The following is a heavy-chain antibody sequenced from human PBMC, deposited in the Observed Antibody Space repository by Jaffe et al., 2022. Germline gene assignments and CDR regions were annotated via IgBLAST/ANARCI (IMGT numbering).Heavy chain of an antibody. J-gene: IGHJ3*02. CDR1: GFTFSSYS. CDR2: ISSSSSYI. CDR3: ARDFLGYCSGGSCYSLGAFDI. D-gene: IGHD2-15*01. V-gene: IGHV3-21*01. Sequence: EVQLVESGGGLVKPGGSLRLSCAASGFTFSSYSMNWVRQAPGKGLEWVSSISSSSSYIYYADSVKGRFTISRDNAKNSLYLQMNSLRAEDTAVYYCARDFLGYCSGGSCYSLGAFDIWGQGTMVTVSS.